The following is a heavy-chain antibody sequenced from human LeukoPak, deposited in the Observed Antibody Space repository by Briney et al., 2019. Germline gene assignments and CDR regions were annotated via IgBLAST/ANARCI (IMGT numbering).Heavy chain of an antibody. CDR1: GFTFRHYA. J-gene: IGHJ4*02. D-gene: IGHD6-6*01. V-gene: IGHV3-23*01. Sequence: GGSLRLSCAASGFTFRHYAMGWVRQAPGEGLEWISAISAGGYTYYADSVKGRFTISRDKSKSTLDLQMNSLIVADTAVYFCAKGSAAGRPYYFDFWGQGTLVTVSS. CDR3: AKGSAAGRPYYFDF. CDR2: ISAGGYT.